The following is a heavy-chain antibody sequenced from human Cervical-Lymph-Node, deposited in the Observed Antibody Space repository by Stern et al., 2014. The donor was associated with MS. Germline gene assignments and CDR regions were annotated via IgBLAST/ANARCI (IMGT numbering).Heavy chain of an antibody. CDR3: ARDQKGRLLKDIVVVVDGYFDY. Sequence: QMQLVQSGAEVKKPGASVKVSCKASGYTFTSYYMHWVRQAPGQGLEWMGIINPSGGSTSYAQKFQGRVTMTRDTSTSTVYMELSSLRSEDTAVYYCARDQKGRLLKDIVVVVDGYFDYWGQGTLVTVSS. CDR2: INPSGGST. V-gene: IGHV1-46*03. J-gene: IGHJ4*02. CDR1: GYTFTSYY. D-gene: IGHD2-15*01.